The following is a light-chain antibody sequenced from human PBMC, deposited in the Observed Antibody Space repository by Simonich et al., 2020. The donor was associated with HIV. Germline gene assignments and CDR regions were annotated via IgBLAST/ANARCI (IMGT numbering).Light chain of an antibody. J-gene: IGKJ4*01. CDR1: QDIRSA. CDR3: QQYNGYPLT. CDR2: DAS. V-gene: IGKV1-13*02. Sequence: AIQLTQSPSSLSASVGDRVTITCRTSQDIRSALAWYQQKPGKTPRVLIYDASRLESGVRSRFSGSGSGTDFTLTISGLQPEDFAVYYCQQYNGYPLTFGGGTKVEIK.